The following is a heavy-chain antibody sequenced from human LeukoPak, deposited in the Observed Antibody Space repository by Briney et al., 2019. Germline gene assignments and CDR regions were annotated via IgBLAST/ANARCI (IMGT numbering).Heavy chain of an antibody. D-gene: IGHD3-16*01. J-gene: IGHJ4*02. CDR1: EFTFSSYA. V-gene: IGHV3-23*01. Sequence: GGSLRLSWAASEFTFSSYAMSGVRQAPGKGLEWVSAISGSGGSTYYADSVKGRFTISRDNSKNTLFLQMNSLRAEDTAVYYCAKGVPDGGNFDYWGQGTLVTVSS. CDR3: AKGVPDGGNFDY. CDR2: ISGSGGST.